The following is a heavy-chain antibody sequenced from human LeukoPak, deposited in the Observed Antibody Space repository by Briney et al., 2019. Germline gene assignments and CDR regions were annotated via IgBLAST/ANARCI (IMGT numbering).Heavy chain of an antibody. D-gene: IGHD1-14*01. CDR3: ARDQPSTSPRRGAFDI. CDR1: GFTFSSYT. V-gene: IGHV3-21*01. CDR2: ISSGSTYI. J-gene: IGHJ3*02. Sequence: GGSLRLSCAASGFTFSSYTINWVRQAPGKGLEWVSSISSGSTYIQYADSVKGRFTISRDNAKNSLYLQMNSLRAEDTAVYYCARDQPSTSPRRGAFDIWGQGTMVTVSS.